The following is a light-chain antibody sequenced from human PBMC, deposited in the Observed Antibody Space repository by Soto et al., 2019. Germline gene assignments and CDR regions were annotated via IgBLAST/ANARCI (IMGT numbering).Light chain of an antibody. CDR1: SGHSSYA. V-gene: IGLV4-69*01. CDR2: LNSDGSH. J-gene: IGLJ2*01. CDR3: QTWGTGIVL. Sequence: QPVLTQSPSASASLGASVKLTCTLSSGHSSYAIAWHQQQPEKGPRYLMNLNSDGSHNKGDGIPDRFSGSSSGAERYLTISRLQSEDEDDYYCQTWGTGIVLFGGGTKLTVL.